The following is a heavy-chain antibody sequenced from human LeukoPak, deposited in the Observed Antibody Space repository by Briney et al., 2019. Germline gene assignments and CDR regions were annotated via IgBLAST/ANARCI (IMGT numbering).Heavy chain of an antibody. CDR1: GDTFSSYA. V-gene: IGHV1-69*04. CDR3: AKDPQWELPSPFDH. CDR2: IIPILDIS. D-gene: IGHD1-26*01. J-gene: IGHJ4*02. Sequence: SVKVSCKASGDTFSSYAIDWVRQAPGRGLEWMGRIIPILDISNYAQKFQGRVTITADKSTNTAYMELNSLRSEDTAVYYCAKDPQWELPSPFDHWGQGTLVTVSS.